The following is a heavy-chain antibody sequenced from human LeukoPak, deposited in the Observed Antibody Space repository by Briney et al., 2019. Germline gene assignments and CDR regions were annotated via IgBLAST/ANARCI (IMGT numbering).Heavy chain of an antibody. CDR1: RYTFTGYY. J-gene: IGHJ4*02. D-gene: IGHD3-10*01. Sequence: ASVTVSCKASRYTFTGYYMHWVRQAPGQGREWMGWINPNSGGTNYAQKFQGRVTMTRDTFISTAYMELGRLRSDDTAVYYCARSGFGELLFDYWRQGTLVSVSS. V-gene: IGHV1-2*02. CDR3: ARSGFGELLFDY. CDR2: INPNSGGT.